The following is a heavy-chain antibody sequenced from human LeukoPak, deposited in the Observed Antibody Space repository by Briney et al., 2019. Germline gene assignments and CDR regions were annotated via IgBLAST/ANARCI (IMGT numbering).Heavy chain of an antibody. V-gene: IGHV3-30-3*02. CDR2: ISYDGSNK. D-gene: IGHD6-19*01. Sequence: GRSLRLSCAASGFTFSSYAMHWVRQAPSKGLEWVAVISYDGSNKYYADSVKGRFTISRDNSKYTLYLQMNSLRAEDTAVYYCAKSTGYSSGWYHPADYWGQGTLVTVSS. CDR1: GFTFSSYA. J-gene: IGHJ4*02. CDR3: AKSTGYSSGWYHPADY.